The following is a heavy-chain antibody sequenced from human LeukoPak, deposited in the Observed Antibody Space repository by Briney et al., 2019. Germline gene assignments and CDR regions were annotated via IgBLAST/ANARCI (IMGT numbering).Heavy chain of an antibody. J-gene: IGHJ3*02. D-gene: IGHD3-3*01. CDR2: IYTSGST. Sequence: NSSETLSLTCTVSGGSISSGSYYWSWIRQPAGKGLEWIGRIYTSGSTNYNPSLKSRVTISVDTSKNQFSLKLSSVTAADTAVYYCAREGFSRDAFDIWGQGTMVTVSS. V-gene: IGHV4-61*02. CDR3: AREGFSRDAFDI. CDR1: GGSISSGSYY.